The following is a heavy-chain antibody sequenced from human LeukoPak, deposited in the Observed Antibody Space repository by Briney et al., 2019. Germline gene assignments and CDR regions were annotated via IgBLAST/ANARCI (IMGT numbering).Heavy chain of an antibody. V-gene: IGHV1-2*02. J-gene: IGHJ4*02. CDR3: ASDLCSGGSCYSFDY. Sequence: ASVKVSCKASGYTFTGYYMHWVRQAPGQGLEWMGWINPNSGGTNYAQKFQGRVTMTRDTPISTAYMELSRLRSDDTAVFYCASDLCSGGSCYSFDYWGQGTLVTVSS. CDR2: INPNSGGT. CDR1: GYTFTGYY. D-gene: IGHD2-15*01.